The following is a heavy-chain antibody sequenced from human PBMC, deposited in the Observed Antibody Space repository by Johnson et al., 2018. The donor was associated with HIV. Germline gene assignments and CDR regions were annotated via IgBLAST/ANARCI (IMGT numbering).Heavy chain of an antibody. Sequence: VQLVESGGDLVQPGRSLRLSCAASGFTFDDYAMPWVRQAPGKGLAWVSGISWHSGSLGYADSVKGRFTISSDNAKNSLYLQMNRLRAEDTALYYCAKDTVDIVAKGAFDIWGQGTMVTVSS. D-gene: IGHD5-12*01. J-gene: IGHJ3*02. V-gene: IGHV3-9*01. CDR1: GFTFDDYA. CDR3: AKDTVDIVAKGAFDI. CDR2: ISWHSGSL.